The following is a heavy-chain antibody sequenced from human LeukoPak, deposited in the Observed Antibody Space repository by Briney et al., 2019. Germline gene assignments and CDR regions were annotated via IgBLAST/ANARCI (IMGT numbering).Heavy chain of an antibody. CDR2: IYSSGTT. V-gene: IGHV4-59*12. CDR3: AHYGDYVYYYYMDV. D-gene: IGHD4-17*01. CDR1: GGSISSYY. J-gene: IGHJ6*03. Sequence: PSETLSLTCTVSGGSISSYYWNWIRQPPGKGLEWIGYIYSSGTTNYNPSLRSRVSMSVDTSKNQFSLKLSSVTAADTAVYYCAHYGDYVYYYYMDVWGKGTTVTVSS.